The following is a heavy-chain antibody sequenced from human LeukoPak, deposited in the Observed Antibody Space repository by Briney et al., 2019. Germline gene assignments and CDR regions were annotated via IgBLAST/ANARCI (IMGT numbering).Heavy chain of an antibody. Sequence: PSETLSLTCTVSGGSISSSSYYWGWTRQPPGKGLEWIGSIYYSGSTYYNPSLKSRVTISVDTSKNQFSLKLSSVTAADTAVYYCARAISAYCSSTSCSNWFDPWGQGTLVTVSS. CDR3: ARAISAYCSSTSCSNWFDP. V-gene: IGHV4-39*07. J-gene: IGHJ5*02. CDR2: IYYSGST. D-gene: IGHD2-2*01. CDR1: GGSISSSSYY.